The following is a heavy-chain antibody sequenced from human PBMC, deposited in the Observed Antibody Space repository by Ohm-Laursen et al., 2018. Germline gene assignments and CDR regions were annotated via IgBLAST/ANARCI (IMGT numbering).Heavy chain of an antibody. V-gene: IGHV4-34*01. D-gene: IGHD2-2*01. CDR2: INHSGST. CDR3: ARDLIAYCPTTSCDNFGMDV. CDR1: RGSFSGYY. Sequence: GTLSLTCAVYRGSFSGYYWNWVRQPPGKGLEWIGEINHSGSTNYNPSLKSRLNISVDTSKNQFSLKLTSVTAADTAVYYCARDLIAYCPTTSCDNFGMDVWGQGTTVTVSS. J-gene: IGHJ6*02.